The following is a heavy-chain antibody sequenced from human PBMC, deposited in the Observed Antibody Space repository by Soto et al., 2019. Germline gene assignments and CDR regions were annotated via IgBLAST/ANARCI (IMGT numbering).Heavy chain of an antibody. V-gene: IGHV4-61*01. CDR3: ARGRIGSNYYGSGSRYYFDY. CDR1: GGSVSSGSYY. D-gene: IGHD3-10*01. J-gene: IGHJ4*02. Sequence: SETLSLTWTVSGGSVSSGSYYWSWIRQPPGKGLEWIGYIYYSGSTNYNPSLKSRVTISVDTSKNQFSLKLSSVTAADTAVYYCARGRIGSNYYGSGSRYYFDYWGQGTLVTVSS. CDR2: IYYSGST.